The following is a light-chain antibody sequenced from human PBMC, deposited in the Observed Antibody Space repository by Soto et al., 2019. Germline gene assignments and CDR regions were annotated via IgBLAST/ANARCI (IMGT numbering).Light chain of an antibody. CDR2: DAR. Sequence: QSALTQPRSVSDSPGQSVTISCTGASSDVGGYDYVSWYQQHPGKAPKLIIYDARERPSGVPHRFSGSKSGNTASLTISGLQAEDEADYYCCSYAGSYTYVFGTGTQLTVL. J-gene: IGLJ1*01. CDR3: CSYAGSYTYV. V-gene: IGLV2-11*01. CDR1: SSDVGGYDY.